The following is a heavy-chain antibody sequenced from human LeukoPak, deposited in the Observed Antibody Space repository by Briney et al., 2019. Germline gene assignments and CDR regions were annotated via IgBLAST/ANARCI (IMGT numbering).Heavy chain of an antibody. D-gene: IGHD1-26*01. Sequence: ASVKVSCKASGYTFKMFYIHWVRQAPGQGLEWLGWISPNTGGTNYAQKFQGRVTMTRDTSISTAYMELSRLRSDDTAVYYCARGSIHEWELLGYFDCWGQGTLVTVSS. J-gene: IGHJ4*02. CDR2: ISPNTGGT. V-gene: IGHV1-2*02. CDR3: ARGSIHEWELLGYFDC. CDR1: GYTFKMFY.